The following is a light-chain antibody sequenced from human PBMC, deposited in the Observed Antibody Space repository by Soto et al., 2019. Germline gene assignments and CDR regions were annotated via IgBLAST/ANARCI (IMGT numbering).Light chain of an antibody. J-gene: IGLJ2*01. V-gene: IGLV9-49*01. CDR3: GADHGSGSTWV. Sequence: QSVLTQPPSASASLGASVTLTCTLSSGYSNYKVDWYQQRPGKGPRFVMRVGTGGIVGFKGDGIPDRFSVLGSGLNRYLTIKNIQEEDESDYHCGADHGSGSTWVFGGGTKLTVL. CDR2: VGTGGIVG. CDR1: SGYSNYK.